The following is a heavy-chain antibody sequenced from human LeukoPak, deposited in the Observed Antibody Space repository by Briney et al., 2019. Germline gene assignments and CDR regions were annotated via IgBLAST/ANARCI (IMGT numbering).Heavy chain of an antibody. Sequence: AGGSLRLSCVASGFTFSSYSTNWVRQAPGKGLEWISYISSSSATIYYADSVKGRFTVSRDNAKNSVYLQMNSLRAEDTAVYYCARYGVVPAAIGLYYFDYWGQGTLVTVSS. CDR3: ARYGVVPAAIGLYYFDY. D-gene: IGHD2-2*01. J-gene: IGHJ4*02. CDR1: GFTFSSYS. CDR2: ISSSSATI. V-gene: IGHV3-48*04.